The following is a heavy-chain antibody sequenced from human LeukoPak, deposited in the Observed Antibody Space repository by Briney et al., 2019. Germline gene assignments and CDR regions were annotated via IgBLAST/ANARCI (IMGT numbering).Heavy chain of an antibody. CDR1: VGSFSGYH. J-gene: IGHJ5*02. Sequence: SETLSLTCAVFVGSFSGYHWNWIRQPPGKGPEWIGEVNESGGTNINPSLRSRVSLSVDTSMNQFSLKLISVTAADTAVYYCARGQGATVPKVGKNWFDPWGQGTRVIVSP. V-gene: IGHV4-34*01. CDR3: ARGQGATVPKVGKNWFDP. CDR2: VNESGGT. D-gene: IGHD1-26*01.